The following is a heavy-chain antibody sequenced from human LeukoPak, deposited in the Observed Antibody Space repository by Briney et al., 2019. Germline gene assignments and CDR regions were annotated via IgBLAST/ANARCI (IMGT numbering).Heavy chain of an antibody. Sequence: GRSLRLSCAASGFTFSSYGMHWVRQAPGKGLEWVAVISYDGSNKYYADSVKGRFTISRDNSKNTLYLQMNSLRAEDTAVYYCARDRDFDWLSNLDAFDIWGQGTMVTVSS. J-gene: IGHJ3*02. CDR3: ARDRDFDWLSNLDAFDI. D-gene: IGHD3-9*01. V-gene: IGHV3-30*03. CDR1: GFTFSSYG. CDR2: ISYDGSNK.